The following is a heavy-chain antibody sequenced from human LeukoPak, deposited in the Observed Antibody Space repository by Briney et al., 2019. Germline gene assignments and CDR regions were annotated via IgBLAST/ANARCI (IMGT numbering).Heavy chain of an antibody. CDR3: VLTNDYVWGTGGDY. Sequence: GGSLRLSCAASGFTFSGSAMHWVRQASGKGLEWVGRIRSKANSYSTAYAASVKGRFTISRDDSKNTAYLQMNSLKTEDTAVYYCVLTNDYVWGTGGDYWGQGTLVTVSS. CDR1: GFTFSGSA. D-gene: IGHD3-16*01. V-gene: IGHV3-73*01. J-gene: IGHJ4*02. CDR2: IRSKANSYST.